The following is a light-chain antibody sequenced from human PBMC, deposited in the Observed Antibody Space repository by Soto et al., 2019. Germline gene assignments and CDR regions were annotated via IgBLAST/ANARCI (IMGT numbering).Light chain of an antibody. V-gene: IGKV2-28*01. CDR2: FGS. CDR1: QILLYNNTYNY. Sequence: EIVMTQSPLTLPVTPGEPPAISCRSSQILLYNNTYNYLDWYVQTPGHSPQXXIYFGSNRAPGVPDRFSGIGSGTDFTLKINRVQAEDVGTDDCMPALQSLTFGQGTRLEIK. CDR3: MPALQSLT. J-gene: IGKJ5*01.